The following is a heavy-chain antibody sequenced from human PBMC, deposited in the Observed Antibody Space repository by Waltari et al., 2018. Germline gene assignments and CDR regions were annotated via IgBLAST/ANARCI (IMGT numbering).Heavy chain of an antibody. Sequence: QLQLQESGPGLVKTSETLSLTCTVHGGSISSSSYSWGWIRQPPGKGPEWIGSISYSGSTYDNPSLKSRATIPVDTSKSQFSLKLSSVTSSDTAVYYCASFIAAAGNGFDYWGQGTLVTVSS. CDR1: GGSISSSSYS. J-gene: IGHJ4*02. CDR3: ASFIAAAGNGFDY. V-gene: IGHV4-39*07. D-gene: IGHD6-13*01. CDR2: ISYSGST.